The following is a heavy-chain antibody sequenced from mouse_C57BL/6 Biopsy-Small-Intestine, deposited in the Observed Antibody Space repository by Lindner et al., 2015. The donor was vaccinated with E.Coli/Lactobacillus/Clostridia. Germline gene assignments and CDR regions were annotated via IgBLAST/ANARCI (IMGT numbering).Heavy chain of an antibody. D-gene: IGHD1-1*02. CDR3: AKIGSGGRTGGFFDF. CDR1: GYSFTLSA. J-gene: IGHJ4*01. CDR2: LNTANGNT. Sequence: SVKVSCKASGYSFTLSAIHWVRQAPGQRLEWMGWLNTANGNTLYSQKFQGRVTFTRDTSATTAHMELNSLKSEDTALYFCAKIGSGGRTGGFFDFWGQGTQVTVSS. V-gene: IGHV1-84*02.